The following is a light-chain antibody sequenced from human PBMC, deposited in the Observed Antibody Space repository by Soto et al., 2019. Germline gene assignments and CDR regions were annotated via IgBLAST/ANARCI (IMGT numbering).Light chain of an antibody. V-gene: IGLV2-18*03. J-gene: IGLJ2*01. Sequence: QSVLTQPPSVSGSPGQSVTISCTGTSSDVGSYNRVSWYQQPPGTAPKLMIYEVSNRPSGVPDRFSGSKSGNTASLTTSGLQAEDEPDYYCSSYTSSSTPMVFGGGTKLTVL. CDR3: SSYTSSSTPMV. CDR1: SSDVGSYNR. CDR2: EVS.